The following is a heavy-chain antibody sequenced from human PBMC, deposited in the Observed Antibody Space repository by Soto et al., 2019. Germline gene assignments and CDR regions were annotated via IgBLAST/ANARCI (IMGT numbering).Heavy chain of an antibody. CDR2: IWYDGSNK. CDR3: ARSGYSYDIDAFDI. Sequence: SGGSLRLSCAASGFTFSSYGMHWVRQAPGKGLEWVAVIWYDGSNKYYADSVKGRLTISRDNSKNTLYLQMNSLRAEDTAVYYCARSGYSYDIDAFDIWGQGTMVTVSS. V-gene: IGHV3-33*01. CDR1: GFTFSSYG. J-gene: IGHJ3*02. D-gene: IGHD5-18*01.